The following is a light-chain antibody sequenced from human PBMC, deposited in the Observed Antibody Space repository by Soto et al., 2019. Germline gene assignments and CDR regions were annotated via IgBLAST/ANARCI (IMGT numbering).Light chain of an antibody. V-gene: IGKV3-11*01. CDR1: QSVSSY. CDR3: QQRSNWPRT. J-gene: IGKJ2*01. Sequence: EIVLTQSPATLCLSPGERATLSYRASQSVSSYLAWYQQKPGQAPRLLIYDASNRATGIPARFSGSGSGTDFTLTISSLEPEDFAVYYGQQRSNWPRTFGQGTKLEIK. CDR2: DAS.